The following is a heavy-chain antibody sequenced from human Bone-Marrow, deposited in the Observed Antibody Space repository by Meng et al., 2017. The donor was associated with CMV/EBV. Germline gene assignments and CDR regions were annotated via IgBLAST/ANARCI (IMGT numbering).Heavy chain of an antibody. CDR2: IYDSGST. CDR3: ARRSDFWSGYWENYFDY. V-gene: IGHV4-61*01. CDR1: GGSVSSGSYY. D-gene: IGHD3-3*01. Sequence: SETLSLTCTASGGSVSSGSYYWSWIRQPPGKGLEWIGYIYDSGSTNYNPSLKSRVTVSVDTSKNQFSLKLSSVTAADTAVYYCARRSDFWSGYWENYFDYWGQGTLVTVSS. J-gene: IGHJ4*02.